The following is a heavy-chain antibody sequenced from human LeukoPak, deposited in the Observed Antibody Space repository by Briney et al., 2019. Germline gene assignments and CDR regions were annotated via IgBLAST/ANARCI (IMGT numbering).Heavy chain of an antibody. V-gene: IGHV3-23*01. CDR1: GFTFSSYA. CDR2: ISGSGGST. J-gene: IGHJ4*02. Sequence: GGSLRLSCAASGFTFSSYAMNWVRQAPGKGLEWVSAISGSGGSTYYADSVKGRFTISRDNSKNTLYLQMNSLRAEDTAVYYCARRSGIAVAGAFDYWGQGTLVTVSS. D-gene: IGHD6-19*01. CDR3: ARRSGIAVAGAFDY.